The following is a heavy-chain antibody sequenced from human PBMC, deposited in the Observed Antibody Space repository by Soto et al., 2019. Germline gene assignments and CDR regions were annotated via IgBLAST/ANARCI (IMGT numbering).Heavy chain of an antibody. CDR3: ASVSPLEEAGPVDY. CDR1: GFTFSSYS. CDR2: ISSSSSYI. D-gene: IGHD1-1*01. J-gene: IGHJ4*02. Sequence: GGSLRLSCAASGFTFSSYSMNWVRQAPGKGLEWVSSISSSSSYIYYADSVKGRFTISRDNAKNSLYLQMNSLRAEDTAVYYCASVSPLEEAGPVDYWGQGTLVTVS. V-gene: IGHV3-21*01.